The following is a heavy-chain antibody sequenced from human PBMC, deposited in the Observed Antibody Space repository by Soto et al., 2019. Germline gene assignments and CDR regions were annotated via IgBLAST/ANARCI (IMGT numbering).Heavy chain of an antibody. CDR3: SASLYYYFWTRPLRHGF. D-gene: IGHD3-3*01. J-gene: IGHJ4*02. CDR2: ISSSSSYI. Sequence: GGELRHCYAGSGLIFRWYSMNLGRQAPGKGVEGVSSISSSSSYIYYADSVKGRFTISRDNAKNSLYLQMNSLRAEDTAVYYCSASLYYYFWTRPLRHGFWGQGSLVTGSS. CDR1: GLIFRWYS. V-gene: IGHV3-21*01.